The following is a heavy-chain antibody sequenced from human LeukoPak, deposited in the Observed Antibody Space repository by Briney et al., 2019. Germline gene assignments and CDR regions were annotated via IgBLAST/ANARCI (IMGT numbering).Heavy chain of an antibody. CDR2: IYYSGST. Sequence: SETLSLTCTVSGGSISSYYWSWIRQPPGKGLEWIGYIYYSGSTNYNPSLKSRVTISVDTSKNQFSPKLSSVTAADTAVYYCARRSDRVAAFDYWGQGTLVTVSS. CDR3: ARRSDRVAAFDY. D-gene: IGHD6-19*01. V-gene: IGHV4-59*08. J-gene: IGHJ4*02. CDR1: GGSISSYY.